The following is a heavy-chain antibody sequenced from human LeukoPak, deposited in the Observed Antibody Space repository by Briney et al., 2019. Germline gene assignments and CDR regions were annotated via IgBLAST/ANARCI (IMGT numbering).Heavy chain of an antibody. CDR2: INHSGST. D-gene: IGHD6-13*01. J-gene: IGHJ4*02. CDR1: GGSFSRYS. V-gene: IGHV4-34*01. Sequence: KPSETLSLTCAVYGGSFSRYSWSWIRQPPGKGLEWIGEINHSGSTNYNPSLKSRVTMSVDTSKNQFSLKLSSVTAADTAVYYCARGIGSWYYFDYWGQGTLVTVSS. CDR3: ARGIGSWYYFDY.